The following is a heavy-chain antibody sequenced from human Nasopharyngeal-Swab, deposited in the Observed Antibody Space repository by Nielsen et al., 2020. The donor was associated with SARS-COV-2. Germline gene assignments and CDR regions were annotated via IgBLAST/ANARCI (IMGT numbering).Heavy chain of an antibody. CDR2: ISGSGGRT. CDR3: GKDSGRRFDY. Sequence: GEFLKISCAASGFTFSSYAMSWVRQAPGKGLEWVSAISGSGGRTYYVDSVKGRFTISRDNSKNTLYLQMNNLRAEDTAVYYCGKDSGRRFDYWGQGTLVTVSS. J-gene: IGHJ4*02. CDR1: GFTFSSYA. V-gene: IGHV3-23*01.